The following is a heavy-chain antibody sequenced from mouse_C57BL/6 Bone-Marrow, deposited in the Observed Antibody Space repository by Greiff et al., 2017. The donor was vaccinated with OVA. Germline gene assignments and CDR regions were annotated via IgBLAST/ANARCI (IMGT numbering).Heavy chain of an antibody. CDR3: ARPFSIYCSYEGYFDV. CDR2: INPGSGYT. CDR1: GYTFTSYW. V-gene: IGHV1-7*01. D-gene: IGHD2-12*01. Sequence: VQLQQSGAELVKPGASVKLSCKASGYTFTSYWMNWVKQRPGQGLEWIGYINPGSGYTKYNEKFKGKATLTADKSSSTAYMQLSSLTYEDSAVYYCARPFSIYCSYEGYFDVWGKGTTLTVSS. J-gene: IGHJ2*01.